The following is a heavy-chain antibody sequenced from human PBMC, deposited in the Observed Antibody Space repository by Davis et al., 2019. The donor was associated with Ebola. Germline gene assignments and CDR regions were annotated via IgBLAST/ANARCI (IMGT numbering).Heavy chain of an antibody. D-gene: IGHD6-19*01. CDR1: GFTVSSNY. J-gene: IGHJ5*02. Sequence: GESLKISCVVSGFTVSSNYMNWVRQAPGKGLEWLLVISSGATAYYADSVKGRFTISRDYSKNTLFLQMNSLRVEDTAVYFCARMMETSGWQGGFDPWGQGTLVTVSS. V-gene: IGHV3-66*01. CDR2: ISSGATA. CDR3: ARMMETSGWQGGFDP.